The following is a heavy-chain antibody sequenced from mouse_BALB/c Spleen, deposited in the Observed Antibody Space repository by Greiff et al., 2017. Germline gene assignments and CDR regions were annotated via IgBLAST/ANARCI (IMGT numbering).Heavy chain of an antibody. CDR3: ASLYGYDDAMDY. CDR2: ISYSGST. D-gene: IGHD2-2*01. V-gene: IGHV3-2*02. J-gene: IGHJ4*01. CDR1: GYSITSDYA. Sequence: EVMLVESGPGLVKPSQSLSLTCTVTGYSITSDYAWNWIRQFPGNKLEWMGYISYSGSTSYNPSLKSRISITRDTSKNQFFLQLNSVTTEDTATYYCASLYGYDDAMDYWGQGTSVTVSS.